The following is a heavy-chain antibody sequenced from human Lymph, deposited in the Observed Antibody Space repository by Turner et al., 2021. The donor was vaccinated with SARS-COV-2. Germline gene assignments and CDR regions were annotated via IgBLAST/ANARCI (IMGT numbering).Heavy chain of an antibody. V-gene: IGHV3-30*18. D-gene: IGHD3-10*01. Sequence: QVQLVESGGGVVQPGRSLRLPCAASGFTFSGYGMPWVRQAPGKGLEWVAVISYDGNNEHCADSVKGRFTISRDNSKNTLYLQMNRLRPDDTAVYYCAKDLSAGDYYYYYGMDVWGQGTTVTVSS. CDR1: GFTFSGYG. CDR3: AKDLSAGDYYYYYGMDV. J-gene: IGHJ6*02. CDR2: ISYDGNNE.